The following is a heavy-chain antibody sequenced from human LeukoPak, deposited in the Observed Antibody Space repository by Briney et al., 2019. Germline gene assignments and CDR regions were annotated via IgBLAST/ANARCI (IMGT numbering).Heavy chain of an antibody. D-gene: IGHD1-26*01. CDR2: ISYDGSNK. CDR1: GFTFSSYG. CDR3: AKSRWELREPFDY. V-gene: IGHV3-30*18. Sequence: PGGSLRLSCAASGFTFSSYGMHWVRQAPGKGLEWVAVISYDGSNKYYADSVKGRFTISRDNSKNTLYLQMNSLRAEDTAVYYCAKSRWELREPFDYWGQGTLVTVSS. J-gene: IGHJ4*02.